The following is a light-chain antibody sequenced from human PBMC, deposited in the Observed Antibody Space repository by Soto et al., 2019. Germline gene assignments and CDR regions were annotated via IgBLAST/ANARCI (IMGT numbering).Light chain of an antibody. V-gene: IGKV3D-15*01. J-gene: IGKJ1*01. Sequence: ILMTQSPATLSVSPGERATLSCRASQSVSSNLAWYQHKPGQPPRLLIYGASTRATGIPARFSGIGSGTEFTLTISRLESEDFAVYYCHQYHTWPPGTFGQGTKVEIK. CDR1: QSVSSN. CDR3: HQYHTWPPGT. CDR2: GAS.